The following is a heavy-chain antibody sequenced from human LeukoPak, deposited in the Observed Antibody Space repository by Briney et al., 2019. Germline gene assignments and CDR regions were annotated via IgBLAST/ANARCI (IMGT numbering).Heavy chain of an antibody. CDR3: ARWGYSYDRYYYMDV. Sequence: SETLSLTCAVYGGSFSGYYWSWIRQPPGKGLEWIGEINHSGSTNYNPSLKSRVTISVDTSKNQFSLKLSSVTAADTAVYYCARWGYSYDRYYYMDVWGKGTTVTVSS. CDR1: GGSFSGYY. D-gene: IGHD5-18*01. V-gene: IGHV4-34*01. J-gene: IGHJ6*03. CDR2: INHSGST.